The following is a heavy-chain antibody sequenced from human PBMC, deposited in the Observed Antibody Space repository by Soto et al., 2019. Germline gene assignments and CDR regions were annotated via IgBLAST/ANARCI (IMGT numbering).Heavy chain of an antibody. V-gene: IGHV3-23*01. CDR3: AKVRREGVLPAAISFDY. CDR1: GFTFSSYA. CDR2: ISGSGGST. J-gene: IGHJ4*02. Sequence: GGSLRLSCAASGFTFSSYAMSWVRQAPGKGLEWVSAISGSGGSTYYADSVKGRFTISRDNSKNTQYLQMNSLRAEDTAVYYCAKVRREGVLPAAISFDYWGQGTLVTVSS. D-gene: IGHD2-2*02.